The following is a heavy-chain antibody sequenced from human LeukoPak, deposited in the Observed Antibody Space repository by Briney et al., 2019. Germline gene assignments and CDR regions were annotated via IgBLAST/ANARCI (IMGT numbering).Heavy chain of an antibody. V-gene: IGHV3-30*18. CDR2: ISHYGGAV. CDR1: GFPIGNHG. CDR3: AKDWGSSDWYNWFDP. Sequence: PLSLSCAVSGFPIGNHGMLWVRTAAGRGREWVAMISHYGGAVQHRHSVKGRFIISRDNSNNMLYLQMSSLRLEDTAVYYCAKDWGSSDWYNWFDPWGQGTLVTVSS. J-gene: IGHJ5*02. D-gene: IGHD6-19*01.